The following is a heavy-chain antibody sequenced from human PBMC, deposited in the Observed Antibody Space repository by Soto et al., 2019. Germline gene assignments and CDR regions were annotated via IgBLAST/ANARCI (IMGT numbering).Heavy chain of an antibody. D-gene: IGHD3-10*01. CDR2: TYLRSKWYN. J-gene: IGHJ3*01. V-gene: IGHV6-1*01. CDR3: ERAALAFGAFDL. Sequence: QLQQSGPGLVKPSQTLSLTCGISGDSVSSNSATWNWIRQSPSRGLEWLGRTYLRSKWYNEYAVPVRSRIAIRPDTSEHHYSLQLSSVTPEDTAVYFCERAALAFGAFDLWGQGTVVTVSS. CDR1: GDSVSSNSAT.